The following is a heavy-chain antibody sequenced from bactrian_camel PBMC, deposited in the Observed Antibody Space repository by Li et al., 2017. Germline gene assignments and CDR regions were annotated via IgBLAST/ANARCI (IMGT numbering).Heavy chain of an antibody. J-gene: IGHJ4*01. CDR2: IDRDGST. CDR3: ARRTYPWYGDIWSLPSVYNL. CDR1: GDLTNIQS. Sequence: HVQLVESGGGSVQAGGSLRLACEVSGDLTNIQSMAWFRQTPGNEREAVAAIDRDGSTSYHAQVKGRFTISQRNAGTTLSLQMNDVKLADAAMYYCARRTYPWYGDIWSLPSVYNLWGQGTQVTVS. V-gene: IGHV3S53*01. D-gene: IGHD6*01.